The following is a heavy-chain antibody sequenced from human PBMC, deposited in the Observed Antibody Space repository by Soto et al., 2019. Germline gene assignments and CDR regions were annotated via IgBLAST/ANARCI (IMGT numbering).Heavy chain of an antibody. CDR2: IFYTRNT. CDR3: AREGRSAAPQEGFDF. Sequence: SQSRSLTCSVASNSINTGSYYWSWLRQHPLNGREWLGHIFYTRNTHYSPSLETRLTISLVTSKNQFSCKLSDVTVRDSATEHCAREGRSAAPQEGFDFWGQGTLVTVSS. J-gene: IGHJ4*02. D-gene: IGHD3-10*01. V-gene: IGHV4-31*03. CDR1: SNSINTGSYY.